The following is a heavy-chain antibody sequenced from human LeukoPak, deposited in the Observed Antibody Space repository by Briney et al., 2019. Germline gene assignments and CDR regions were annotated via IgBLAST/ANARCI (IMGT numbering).Heavy chain of an antibody. D-gene: IGHD3-10*01. Sequence: ASVKVSCKASGYTFTGYYMHWVRQAPGQGLEWMGWINPNTGGTNYAQRFQGRVTMTRDTSINTAYMELSRLRSDDTAVYYCARRSGSGRNPFHIWGQGTMVTVSS. CDR1: GYTFTGYY. CDR2: INPNTGGT. CDR3: ARRSGSGRNPFHI. J-gene: IGHJ3*02. V-gene: IGHV1-2*02.